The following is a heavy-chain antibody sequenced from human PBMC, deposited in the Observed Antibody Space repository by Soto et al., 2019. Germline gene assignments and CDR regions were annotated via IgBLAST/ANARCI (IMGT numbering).Heavy chain of an antibody. CDR2: IGTAGDT. J-gene: IGHJ6*02. CDR1: GFSFSTYD. V-gene: IGHV3-13*01. Sequence: EVQLVESGGGLVQPGGSLRLSCAASGFSFSTYDIQWVRQTAGKGLEWVSAIGTAGDTHYSGSVKGRFTISRENAKDSSYLQMSSLRVEDTAVYYCARDPSGWGLDVWGQGTTVTISS. CDR3: ARDPSGWGLDV. D-gene: IGHD1-26*01.